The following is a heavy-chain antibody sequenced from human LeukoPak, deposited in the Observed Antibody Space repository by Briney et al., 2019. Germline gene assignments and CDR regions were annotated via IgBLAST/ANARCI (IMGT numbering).Heavy chain of an antibody. CDR1: GDSVSSNSAA. CDR2: TYYRSKWYN. Sequence: SQTLSLTCAISGDSVSSNSAAWNWIRQSPSRGLEWLGRTYYRSKWYNDYAVSVKSRITINPDTSKNQFSLQLNSVTAADTAVYYCARSAYYYGSGSYWVYWGQGTLVTVSS. V-gene: IGHV6-1*01. D-gene: IGHD3-10*01. CDR3: ARSAYYYGSGSYWVY. J-gene: IGHJ4*02.